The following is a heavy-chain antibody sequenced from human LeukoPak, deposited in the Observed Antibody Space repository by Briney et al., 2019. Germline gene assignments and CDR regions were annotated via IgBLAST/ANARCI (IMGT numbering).Heavy chain of an antibody. Sequence: ESGPTLVKPTQTLTLTCTFSGFSLSTSGVGVGWIRQPPGKALEWLALIYWNDDKRYSPSLKSRLTITKDTSKNQVVLTMTNMDPVDTATYYCAHSRLPPVAARRGRAWFDPWGQGTLVTVSS. D-gene: IGHD6-6*01. CDR1: GFSLSTSGVG. J-gene: IGHJ5*02. CDR2: IYWNDDK. V-gene: IGHV2-5*01. CDR3: AHSRLPPVAARRGRAWFDP.